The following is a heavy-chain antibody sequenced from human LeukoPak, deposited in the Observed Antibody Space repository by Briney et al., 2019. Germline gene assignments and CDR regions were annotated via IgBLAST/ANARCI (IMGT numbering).Heavy chain of an antibody. CDR1: GGSISSGGSY. CDR2: VYYSGST. CDR3: ARGGSSTSYWFDP. J-gene: IGHJ5*02. V-gene: IGHV4-31*03. D-gene: IGHD2-2*01. Sequence: SETLSLTCTVSGGSISSGGSYWSWIRQHLGRGLEWIAYVYYSGSTYKNPSLKRRDTISVVTSKNQAYLKLSSVTDADTAVYYCARGGSSTSYWFDPCGQGTLVTVSS.